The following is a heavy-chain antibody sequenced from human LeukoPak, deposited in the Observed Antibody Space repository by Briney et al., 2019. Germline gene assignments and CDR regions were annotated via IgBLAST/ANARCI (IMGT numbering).Heavy chain of an antibody. V-gene: IGHV3-74*01. Sequence: PGGSLRLSCAASGFTFSSYWMHWVRQAPGKGLVRVSHINSDGSSTNYAESVKGRFTISRDNAKNTLYLHMNSLRAEDTAVYYCARVGRGREILPDYWGQGTLVTVSS. CDR1: GFTFSSYW. CDR3: ARVGRGREILPDY. CDR2: INSDGSST. D-gene: IGHD1-26*01. J-gene: IGHJ4*02.